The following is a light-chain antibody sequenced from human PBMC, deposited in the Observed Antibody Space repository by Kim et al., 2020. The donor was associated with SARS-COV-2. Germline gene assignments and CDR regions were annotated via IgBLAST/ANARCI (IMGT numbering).Light chain of an antibody. Sequence: EIVLTQSPGTLSLSPGERATLSCRASQSVSNSYLAWYQQKSGQAPRLLIYGASSRATGIPDRFSGSESGTDFTLTIDRLEPEDFAVYYCQQYANGVTFGGGTKVDIK. CDR2: GAS. V-gene: IGKV3-20*01. J-gene: IGKJ4*01. CDR1: QSVSNSY. CDR3: QQYANGVT.